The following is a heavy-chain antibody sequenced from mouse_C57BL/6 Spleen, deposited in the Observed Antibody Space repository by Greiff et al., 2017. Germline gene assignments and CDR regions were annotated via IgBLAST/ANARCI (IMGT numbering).Heavy chain of an antibody. CDR2: INPNNGGT. D-gene: IGHD3-2*02. V-gene: IGHV1-18*01. CDR1: GYTFTDYN. Sequence: EVQLQQSGPELVKPGASVKIPCKASGYTFTDYNMDWVKQSHGKSLEWIGDINPNNGGTIYNQKFKGKATLTVDKSSSTAYMELRSLTSEDTAVYYCAKREGQLRLGYAMDYWGQGTSVTVSS. CDR3: AKREGQLRLGYAMDY. J-gene: IGHJ4*01.